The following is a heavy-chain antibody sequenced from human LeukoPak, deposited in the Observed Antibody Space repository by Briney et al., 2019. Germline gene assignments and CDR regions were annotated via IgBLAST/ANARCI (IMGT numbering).Heavy chain of an antibody. Sequence: PSETLSLTCTVSGGSISSQYWSWIRQPPGKGLEWIGYLYYTGSTNYNPSLKSRVTISVDTSNDQFSLKLSSVTAADTAVYYCARGHYDILTGYNDAFDIWGQGTMVTVSS. CDR3: ARGHYDILTGYNDAFDI. V-gene: IGHV4-59*11. J-gene: IGHJ3*02. D-gene: IGHD3-9*01. CDR2: LYYTGST. CDR1: GGSISSQY.